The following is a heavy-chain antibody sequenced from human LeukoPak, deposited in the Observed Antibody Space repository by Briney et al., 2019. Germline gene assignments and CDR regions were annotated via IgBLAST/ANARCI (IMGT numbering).Heavy chain of an antibody. D-gene: IGHD5-12*01. J-gene: IGHJ4*02. CDR3: ASTPGYSGYGGAFDY. CDR1: GGTFTSYA. CDR2: IIPIFGTA. V-gene: IGHV1-69*13. Sequence: PGKVSYKASGGTFTSYAIIGVPQAPGQGLEGMGGIIPIFGTANYAQKLPGRVTITADESTSTAYMELSSLRSEDTAVYYCASTPGYSGYGGAFDYWGQGTLVTVSS.